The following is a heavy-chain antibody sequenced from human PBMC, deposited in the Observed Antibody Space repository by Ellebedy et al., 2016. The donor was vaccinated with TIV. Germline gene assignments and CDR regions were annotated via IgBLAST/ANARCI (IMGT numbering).Heavy chain of an antibody. CDR2: LKLDGSEN. CDR3: ASGHRGLSFGI. Sequence: PGGSLRLSCAASGFTFSSYWMSWVRQVRQAPGKGLEWVANLKLDGSENSYVDSVKGRFTISRDNAKNSLYLQMNSLRAEDTAVYYCASGHRGLSFGIWGQGTMVTVSS. J-gene: IGHJ3*02. V-gene: IGHV3-7*03. CDR1: GFTFSSYW. D-gene: IGHD3-16*01.